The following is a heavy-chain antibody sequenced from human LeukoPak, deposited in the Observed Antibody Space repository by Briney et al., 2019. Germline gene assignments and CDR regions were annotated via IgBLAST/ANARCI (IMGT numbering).Heavy chain of an antibody. Sequence: GGSLGLSCAASGFAFSSYAMSWVRQAPGKGLESVSAISGSGGDTYYADSVKGRFTISRDNSKNTLFLQMNSLRAEDTAVYYCAREDIVVVPAAKEDYYYYYGMDVWGQGTTVTVSS. V-gene: IGHV3-23*01. CDR1: GFAFSSYA. CDR3: AREDIVVVPAAKEDYYYYYGMDV. J-gene: IGHJ6*02. D-gene: IGHD2-2*01. CDR2: ISGSGGDT.